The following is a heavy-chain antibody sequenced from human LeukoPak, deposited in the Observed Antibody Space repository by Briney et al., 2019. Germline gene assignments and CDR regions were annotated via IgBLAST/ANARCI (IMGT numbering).Heavy chain of an antibody. Sequence: GRSLRLSCEASGFTFTSHAVHWVRQAPGKGLEWVAVLSDVGRITLYSDSVKGRLTVSRDNANNSLYVQMTNLRAEDTAVYYCARRAMGATSFDYWGQGTLVTVSS. V-gene: IGHV3-30*04. CDR3: ARRAMGATSFDY. CDR2: LSDVGRIT. J-gene: IGHJ4*02. CDR1: GFTFTSHA. D-gene: IGHD1-26*01.